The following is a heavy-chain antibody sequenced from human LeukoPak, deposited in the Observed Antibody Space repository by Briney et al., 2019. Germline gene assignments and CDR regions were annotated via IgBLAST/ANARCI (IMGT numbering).Heavy chain of an antibody. CDR2: IFHSGNT. CDR1: GTSINTYW. CDR3: ATEARSTSWYYFDY. V-gene: IGHV4-59*13. D-gene: IGHD6-13*01. Sequence: SETLSLTCTVSGTSINTYWWSWIRQPPVKGLEWFGCIFHSGNTNYNPSLKSRVTMSVDTSKNQFSLQLSSVTAADTAVYYCATEARSTSWYYFDYWGQGILVTVSS. J-gene: IGHJ4*02.